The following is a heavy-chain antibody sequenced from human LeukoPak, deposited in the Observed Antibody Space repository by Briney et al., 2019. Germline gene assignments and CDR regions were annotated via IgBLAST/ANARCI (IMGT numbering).Heavy chain of an antibody. Sequence: GGSLRLSCAASGFTFSSYDMHWVRQATGKGLEWVSAICTAGDTYYPGSVKGRFTISRENAKNSLYLQMNSLRAGDTAAYYCARDRAGAARAYMDVWGKGTTVTVSS. CDR2: ICTAGDT. J-gene: IGHJ6*03. CDR3: ARDRAGAARAYMDV. CDR1: GFTFSSYD. V-gene: IGHV3-13*01. D-gene: IGHD6-6*01.